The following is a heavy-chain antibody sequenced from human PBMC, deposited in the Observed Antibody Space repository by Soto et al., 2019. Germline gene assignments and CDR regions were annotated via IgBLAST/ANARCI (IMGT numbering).Heavy chain of an antibody. Sequence: QVQLVESGGGLVKPGGSLRLSCAASGFSFSDYYMSWIRQAPGKGLEWVSYISSRGSSIYYADSVKGRFTISRDNAKNSLYRQMNSLRADDTAVYYCARDERIWGSYGYIVYWGQGTLVTVSS. CDR3: ARDERIWGSYGYIVY. CDR2: ISSRGSSI. CDR1: GFSFSDYY. D-gene: IGHD3-16*01. J-gene: IGHJ4*02. V-gene: IGHV3-11*01.